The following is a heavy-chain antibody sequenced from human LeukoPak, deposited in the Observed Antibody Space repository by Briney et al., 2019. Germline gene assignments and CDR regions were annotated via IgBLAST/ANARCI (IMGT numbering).Heavy chain of an antibody. J-gene: IGHJ5*02. CDR2: INQGGSQK. D-gene: IGHD3-10*01. CDR3: VRVFGGLSWFDP. Sequence: GGSLRLSCAASGFTFSSYWMAWVRQAPGKGLEWVANINQGGSQKFYVDSVKGRFTISRDNAKISLYLQMNSLRDEDTAVYFCVRVFGGLSWFDPWGQGTLVTVSS. CDR1: GFTFSSYW. V-gene: IGHV3-7*01.